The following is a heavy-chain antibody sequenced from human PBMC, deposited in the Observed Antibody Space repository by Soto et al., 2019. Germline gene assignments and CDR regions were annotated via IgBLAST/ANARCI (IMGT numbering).Heavy chain of an antibody. CDR2: IIAYNGNT. CDR3: ARAPLDYDILTGYFPDAFDI. D-gene: IGHD3-9*01. Sequence: ASVKVSCKASGYTFTSYGISWVRQAPGQGLEWMGWIIAYNGNTNYAQKLQGRVTMTTDTSTSTAYMELRSLRSDDTAVYYCARAPLDYDILTGYFPDAFDIWGQGTMVTVSS. V-gene: IGHV1-18*01. J-gene: IGHJ3*02. CDR1: GYTFTSYG.